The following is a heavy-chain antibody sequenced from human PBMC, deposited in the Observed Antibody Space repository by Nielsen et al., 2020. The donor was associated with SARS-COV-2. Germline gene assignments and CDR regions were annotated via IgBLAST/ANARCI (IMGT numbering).Heavy chain of an antibody. D-gene: IGHD2-2*01. CDR3: AREGVPAALYDWFDP. J-gene: IGHJ5*02. CDR2: INPSGGST. Sequence: ASVKVSCKASGYTFTSYGISWVRQAPGQGLEWMGIINPSGGSTSYAQKFQGRVTMTRDTSTSTVYMELSSLRSEDTAVYYCAREGVPAALYDWFDPWGQGTLVTVSS. V-gene: IGHV1-46*01. CDR1: GYTFTSYG.